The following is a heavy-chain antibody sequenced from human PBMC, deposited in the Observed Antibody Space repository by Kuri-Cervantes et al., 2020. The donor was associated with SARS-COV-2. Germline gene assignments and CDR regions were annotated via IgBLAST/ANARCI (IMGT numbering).Heavy chain of an antibody. CDR3: ARSYFLDV. V-gene: IGHV3-11*04. CDR1: GFIFSDYY. J-gene: IGHJ6*04. Sequence: GESLKISCTASGFIFSDYYMTWIRQAPGKGLEWVSNIGPSGTTKYYADSVKGRFTISRDTSKNTFYLQMTSLRSEDTAVYYCARSYFLDVWGKGTTVTVSS. D-gene: IGHD3-10*01. CDR2: IGPSGTTK.